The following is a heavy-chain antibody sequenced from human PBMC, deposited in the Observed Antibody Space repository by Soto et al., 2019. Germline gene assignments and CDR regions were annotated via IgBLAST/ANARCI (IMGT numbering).Heavy chain of an antibody. CDR1: GGSISSYY. CDR3: ARQSCSSTSCYGYDYYGMDV. Sequence: SETLSLTCTVSGGSISSYYWSWIRQPPGKGLEWIGYIYYSGSTNYNPSLKSRVTISVDTSKNQFSLKLSSVTAADTAVCYCARQSCSSTSCYGYDYYGMDVWGQGTTVTVS. D-gene: IGHD2-2*01. CDR2: IYYSGST. V-gene: IGHV4-59*01. J-gene: IGHJ6*02.